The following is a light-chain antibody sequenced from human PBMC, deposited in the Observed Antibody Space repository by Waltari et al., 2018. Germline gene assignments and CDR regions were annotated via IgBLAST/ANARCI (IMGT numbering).Light chain of an antibody. Sequence: VILTQSPATLSLSPGERATLSYRASQSVGSSVAWYHQKPGQAPRRLIRSASSRATGIPDRFSGSGSGTEFTLTISIREPEDVGIYHCFQHSSGLSFCHGTEVEI. J-gene: IGKJ2*03. CDR1: QSVGSS. CDR2: SAS. V-gene: IGKV3-11*01. CDR3: FQHSSGLS.